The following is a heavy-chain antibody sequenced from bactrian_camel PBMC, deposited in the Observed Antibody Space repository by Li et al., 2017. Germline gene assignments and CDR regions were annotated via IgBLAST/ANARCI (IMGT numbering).Heavy chain of an antibody. CDR1: GFTFSSYG. CDR2: ISSDGGTT. Sequence: QLVESGGGLVQPGGSLRLSCAASGFTFSSYGMYWVRQVPGKGLEWVSLISSDGGTTYYADSVKGRFTISRDNAKNTVYLQMNSLKPEDTAVYYCAAQQFFGYWGQGTQVTVS. V-gene: IGHV3S25*01. J-gene: IGHJ6*01. CDR3: AAQQFFGY.